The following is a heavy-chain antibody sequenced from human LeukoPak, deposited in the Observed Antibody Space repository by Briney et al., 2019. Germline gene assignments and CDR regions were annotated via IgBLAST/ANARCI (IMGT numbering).Heavy chain of an antibody. D-gene: IGHD2-21*02. CDR3: AKVGYCGGDCHATANFDR. CDR2: IWFDGSSE. Sequence: GRSLRLSCAASGFTFSSSGMHWVRQAPGKGLEWVAVIWFDGSSEYYADSVKGRFTISKDNSKNTLYLQMNSLRAEDTAVYYCAKVGYCGGDCHATANFDRWGQGTLVTASS. V-gene: IGHV3-33*06. CDR1: GFTFSSSG. J-gene: IGHJ4*02.